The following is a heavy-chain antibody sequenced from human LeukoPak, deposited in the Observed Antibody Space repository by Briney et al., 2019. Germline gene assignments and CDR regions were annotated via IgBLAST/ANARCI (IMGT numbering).Heavy chain of an antibody. CDR3: ARRGRLWFGELLYETGTEYYFDY. Sequence: PSETLSLTCAVSGYSLSSGYNWGWIRQPPGKGLEWIGSIYHSGSTYYNPSLKSRVTISVDTSKNQFSLKLSSVTAADTAVYYCARRGRLWFGELLYETGTEYYFDYWGQGTLVTVSS. CDR1: GYSLSSGYN. CDR2: IYHSGST. D-gene: IGHD3-10*01. J-gene: IGHJ4*02. V-gene: IGHV4-38-2*01.